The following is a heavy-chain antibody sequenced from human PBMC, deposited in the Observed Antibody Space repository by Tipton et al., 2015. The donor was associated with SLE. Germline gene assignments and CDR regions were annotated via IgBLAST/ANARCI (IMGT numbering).Heavy chain of an antibody. CDR1: GFTFSGSA. CDR3: SPDFWSGVPAC. CDR2: IKNKANTYAT. D-gene: IGHD3-3*01. Sequence: GSLRLSCAASGFTFSGSAMHWVRQASGKGLEWVGRIKNKANTYATAYAASVKGRFTISRDDAKNTEYLQMDSLKTEDTAMYYCSPDFWSGVPACWGQGTLVTVSS. V-gene: IGHV3-73*01. J-gene: IGHJ4*02.